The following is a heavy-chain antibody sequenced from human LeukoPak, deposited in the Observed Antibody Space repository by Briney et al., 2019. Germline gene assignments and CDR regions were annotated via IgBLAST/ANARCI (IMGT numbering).Heavy chain of an antibody. V-gene: IGHV3-73*01. CDR1: GFTFSGSA. CDR3: TTLSGIAVAGTVLY. CDR2: IRSKANSYAT. J-gene: IGHJ4*02. Sequence: GGSLRLSCAASGFTFSGSAMHWVRQASGKGLEWVGRIRSKANSYATAYAASVKGRFTISRDDSKNTAYLQMNSLKTEDTAVYYCTTLSGIAVAGTVLYWGQGTLSPSPQ. D-gene: IGHD6-19*01.